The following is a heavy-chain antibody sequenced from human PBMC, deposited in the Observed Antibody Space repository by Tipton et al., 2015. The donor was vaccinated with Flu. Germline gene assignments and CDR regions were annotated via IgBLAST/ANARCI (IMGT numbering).Heavy chain of an antibody. V-gene: IGHV4-59*01. CDR3: ARGAVAGTLDY. CDR1: GGSISSYY. CDR2: IYYSGST. Sequence: LRLSCTVSGGSISSYYWSWIRQPPGKGLEWIGYIYYSGSTNYNPSLKSRVTISVDTSKNQLSLKLSSVTAADTAVYYCARGAVAGTLDYWGQGTLVTVSS. J-gene: IGHJ4*02. D-gene: IGHD6-19*01.